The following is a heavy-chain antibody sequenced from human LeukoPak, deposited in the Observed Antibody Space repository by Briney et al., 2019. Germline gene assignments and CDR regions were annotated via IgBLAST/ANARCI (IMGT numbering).Heavy chain of an antibody. CDR3: ARLLGGY. CDR2: INHSGST. J-gene: IGHJ4*02. V-gene: IGHV4-34*01. Sequence: SETLSLTCAIYGGSFSAYYWNWIRQPPGKGLEWIGEINHSGSTNYNPSLKSRVTISVDTSKNQFSLKLSSVTAADTAVYYCARLLGGYWGQGTLVTVSS. CDR1: GGSFSAYY. D-gene: IGHD2/OR15-2a*01.